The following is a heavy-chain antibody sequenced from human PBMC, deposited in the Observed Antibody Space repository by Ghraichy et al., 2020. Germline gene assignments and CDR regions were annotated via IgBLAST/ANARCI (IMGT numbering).Heavy chain of an antibody. D-gene: IGHD1-14*01. Sequence: GGSLRLSCAGSGFTFSSYAMTWVRQAPGKGLEWVSTISGSGTSTYHADSVQGRFTISRDNSNKTLFLHMGSLRADDTAVYYCTTIAEPWVVRKVYWGQGAAVAVS. CDR3: TTIAEPWVVRKVY. J-gene: IGHJ1*01. V-gene: IGHV3-23*01. CDR1: GFTFSSYA. CDR2: ISGSGTST.